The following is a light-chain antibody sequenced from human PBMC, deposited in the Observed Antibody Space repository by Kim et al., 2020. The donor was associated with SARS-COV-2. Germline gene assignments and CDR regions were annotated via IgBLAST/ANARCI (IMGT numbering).Light chain of an antibody. CDR3: TSYTRSDTWV. CDR1: SSDVGAYNL. V-gene: IGLV2-14*03. CDR2: DVS. J-gene: IGLJ3*02. Sequence: GQSVAIASTGTSSDVGAYNLVSWYQQPPGKAPKFMIHDVSQRPSGVSNRFSGSKSGNTASLTISGLQAEDEADYYCTSYTRSDTWVFGGGTQLTVL.